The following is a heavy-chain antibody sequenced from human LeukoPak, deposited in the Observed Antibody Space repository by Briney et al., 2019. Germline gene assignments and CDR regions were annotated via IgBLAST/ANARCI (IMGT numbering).Heavy chain of an antibody. D-gene: IGHD3-10*01. CDR1: GFTVSSNY. CDR2: IYSGGST. J-gene: IGHJ6*04. V-gene: IGHV3-53*01. CDR3: AREGLTMVRGADV. Sequence: GGSLRLSCAASGFTVSSNYMSWVRQAPGKGLEWVSVIYSGGSTYYADSAKGRFTISRDNSKNTVYLQMNSLGAEDTAVYYCAREGLTMVRGADVWGKGTTVTVSS.